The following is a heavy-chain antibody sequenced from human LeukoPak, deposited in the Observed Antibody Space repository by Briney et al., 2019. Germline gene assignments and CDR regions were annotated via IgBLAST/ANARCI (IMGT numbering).Heavy chain of an antibody. CDR1: GFTFSSYS. J-gene: IGHJ4*02. V-gene: IGHV4-34*01. CDR2: INHSGST. CDR3: ARGRLFPHYFDY. D-gene: IGHD2/OR15-2a*01. Sequence: GSLRLSCAASGFTFSSYSMNWVRQPPGKGLEWIGEINHSGSTNYNPSLKSRVTISVDTSKNQFSLKLSSVTAADTAVYYCARGRLFPHYFDYWGQGTLVTVSS.